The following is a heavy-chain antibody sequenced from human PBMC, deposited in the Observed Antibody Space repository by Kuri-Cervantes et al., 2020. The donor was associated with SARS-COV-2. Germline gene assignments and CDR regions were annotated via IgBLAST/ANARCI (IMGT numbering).Heavy chain of an antibody. D-gene: IGHD4-17*01. CDR2: IGPSNTYI. Sequence: GGSLRLSCTASGFTFNTYNMKWVRQAPGKGLEWVSGIGPSNTYIYYADSVKGRFIISRDNAKNSLYLQMSSLRVEDTALYYCARAYGDYVFREGLDSWGQGTLVTVSS. J-gene: IGHJ4*02. V-gene: IGHV3-21*06. CDR3: ARAYGDYVFREGLDS. CDR1: GFTFNTYN.